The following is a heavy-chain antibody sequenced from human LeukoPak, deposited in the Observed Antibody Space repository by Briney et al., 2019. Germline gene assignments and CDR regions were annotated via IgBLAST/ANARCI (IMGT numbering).Heavy chain of an antibody. J-gene: IGHJ5*02. V-gene: IGHV1-46*01. Sequence: ASVKVSCKASGYTFASYGISWVRQAPGQGLEWMGIINPSGGSTSYAQKFQGRVTMTRDTSTSTAYMELSRLRSDDTAVYYCARDQPYYYDSSGYPTDQLNWFDPWGQGTLVTVSS. CDR2: INPSGGST. CDR3: ARDQPYYYDSSGYPTDQLNWFDP. D-gene: IGHD3-22*01. CDR1: GYTFASYG.